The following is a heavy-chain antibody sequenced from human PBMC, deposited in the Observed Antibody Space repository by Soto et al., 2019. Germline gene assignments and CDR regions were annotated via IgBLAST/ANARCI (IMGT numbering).Heavy chain of an antibody. CDR2: IIPIFGTA. D-gene: IGHD3-22*01. J-gene: IGHJ5*02. CDR3: AFTYPPPGIPYYDSSGYENWFDP. CDR1: GGTFSSYA. Sequence: SVKVSCKASGGTFSSYAISWVRQAPGQGLEWMGGIIPIFGTANYAQKFQGRVTITADESTSTAYMELSSLRSEDTAVYYRAFTYPPPGIPYYDSSGYENWFDPWGQGTLVTVSS. V-gene: IGHV1-69*13.